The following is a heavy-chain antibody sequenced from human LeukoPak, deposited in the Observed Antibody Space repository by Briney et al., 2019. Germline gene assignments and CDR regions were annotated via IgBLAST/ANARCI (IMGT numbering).Heavy chain of an antibody. Sequence: APVKVSCKASGYTFTSYAMHWVRQAPGQRLEWMGWINAGNGNTKYSQKFQGRVTITRDTSASTAYMELSSLRSEDTAVYYCARFRYGSGNQDYGMDVWGKGTTVTVSS. D-gene: IGHD3-10*01. V-gene: IGHV1-3*01. CDR3: ARFRYGSGNQDYGMDV. CDR1: GYTFTSYA. CDR2: INAGNGNT. J-gene: IGHJ6*04.